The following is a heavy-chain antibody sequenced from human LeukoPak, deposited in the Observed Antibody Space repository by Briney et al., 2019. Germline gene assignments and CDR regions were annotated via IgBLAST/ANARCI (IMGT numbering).Heavy chain of an antibody. CDR2: INPNSGGT. D-gene: IGHD4-11*01. CDR1: GYTFTGYY. V-gene: IGHV1-2*02. J-gene: IGHJ4*02. Sequence: ASVKVSYTASGYTFTGYYIQWVRQAPGQGLEWMGWINPNSGGTNYAQKFQGRVTMTRDTSISTAYMELSRLTSDDTAVYYCARDAIVRDYSNSDYWGQGTLVTVSS. CDR3: ARDAIVRDYSNSDY.